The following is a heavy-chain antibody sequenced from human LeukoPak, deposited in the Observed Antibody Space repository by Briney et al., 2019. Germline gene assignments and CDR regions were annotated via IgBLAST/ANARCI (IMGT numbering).Heavy chain of an antibody. V-gene: IGHV4-39*01. CDR3: AGISVTPDY. D-gene: IGHD4-11*01. CDR1: GDSISSSSYY. J-gene: IGHJ4*02. CDR2: IYYSGST. Sequence: SETLSLTCTVSGDSISSSSYYWGWIRQPPGKGLEWIGNIYYSGSTYYNPSLKSRVTISVDTSKNQFSLKLSSATAADTAVYYCAGISVTPDYWGQGTLVTVSS.